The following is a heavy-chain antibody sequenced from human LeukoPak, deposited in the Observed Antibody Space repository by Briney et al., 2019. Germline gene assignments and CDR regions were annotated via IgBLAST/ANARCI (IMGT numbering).Heavy chain of an antibody. CDR3: ARQSPLDLYFDY. CDR2: IWYDGSNK. D-gene: IGHD1-1*01. J-gene: IGHJ4*02. Sequence: PGRSLRLSCAASGFTFSNYAMHWVRQAPGKGLEWVAVIWYDGSNKFYADSAKGRFTVSRDNSKNTLYLQMNSLRAEDTAVFYCARQSPLDLYFDYWGLGTLVTVSS. CDR1: GFTFSNYA. V-gene: IGHV3-33*01.